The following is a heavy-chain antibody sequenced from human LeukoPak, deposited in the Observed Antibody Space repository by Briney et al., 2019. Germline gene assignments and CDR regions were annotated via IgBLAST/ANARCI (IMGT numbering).Heavy chain of an antibody. D-gene: IGHD2-15*01. CDR2: ISGSGGST. J-gene: IGHJ4*02. CDR3: AKDVRYCSGGSCYPYYFDY. CDR1: GFTFSSYA. Sequence: GGSLRLSCAASGFTFSSYAMSWVRQAPGKGLEWVSAISGSGGSTYYADSVKGRFTISRDNSKNTLYLQMNSLRAEDTAVYYCAKDVRYCSGGSCYPYYFDYWGQGALVTVSS. V-gene: IGHV3-23*01.